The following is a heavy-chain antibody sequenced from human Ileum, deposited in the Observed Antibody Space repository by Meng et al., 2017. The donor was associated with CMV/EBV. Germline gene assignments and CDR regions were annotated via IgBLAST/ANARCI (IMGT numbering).Heavy chain of an antibody. CDR2: IKQDGRDK. Sequence: GGSLRLSCVGSGFSLNAFWMGWARQAPGKGLEWVANIKQDGRDKYYLDSAKGRFSISRDKSRNSLYLEMNSLRADDTALQYCTRGNRDSRYCDMDVWGQGTMVTVSS. CDR3: TRGNRDSRYCDMDV. J-gene: IGHJ6*02. V-gene: IGHV3-7*01. CDR1: GFSLNAFW. D-gene: IGHD3-22*01.